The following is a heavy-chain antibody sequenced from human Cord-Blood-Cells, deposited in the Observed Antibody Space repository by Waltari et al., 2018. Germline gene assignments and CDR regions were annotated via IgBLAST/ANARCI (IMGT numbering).Heavy chain of an antibody. CDR1: GFTVSSNY. Sequence: EVQLVESGGGLIQPGGSLRLSCAASGFTVSSNYMSWVRQAPGKGLEWVSVIYSGGSTYYADSVKGRFTISRDKSKNTLYLQMNSLRAEDTAVYYCARGGYCTNGVCFDYWGREPWSPSPQ. J-gene: IGHJ4*02. CDR2: IYSGGST. D-gene: IGHD2-8*01. V-gene: IGHV3-53*01. CDR3: ARGGYCTNGVCFDY.